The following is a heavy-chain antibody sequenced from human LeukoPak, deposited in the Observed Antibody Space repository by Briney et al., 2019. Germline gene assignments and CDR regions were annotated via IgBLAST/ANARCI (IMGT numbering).Heavy chain of an antibody. V-gene: IGHV3-74*01. Sequence: GGSLRLSCAASGFTFSDTWMHWVRQAPGEGLVWVSRIRSDGSDTRYAESVKGRFTISRDNAKNTLYLQMNSLRAEDTAVYYCAGDWFHAMDYWGQGPLVTVSS. D-gene: IGHD2/OR15-2a*01. CDR2: IRSDGSDT. CDR1: GFTFSDTW. J-gene: IGHJ4*02. CDR3: AGDWFHAMDY.